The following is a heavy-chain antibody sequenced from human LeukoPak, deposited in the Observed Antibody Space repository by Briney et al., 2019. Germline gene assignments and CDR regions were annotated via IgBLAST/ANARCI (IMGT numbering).Heavy chain of an antibody. Sequence: ASVKVSCKASGYTFTSYGISWVRRAPGQGLEWMGWISAYNGNTNYAQKLQGRVTMTTDTSTSTAYMELRSLRSDDTAVYYCAIIAAAGYFDYWGQGTLVTVSS. CDR2: ISAYNGNT. CDR3: AIIAAAGYFDY. D-gene: IGHD6-13*01. J-gene: IGHJ4*02. CDR1: GYTFTSYG. V-gene: IGHV1-18*01.